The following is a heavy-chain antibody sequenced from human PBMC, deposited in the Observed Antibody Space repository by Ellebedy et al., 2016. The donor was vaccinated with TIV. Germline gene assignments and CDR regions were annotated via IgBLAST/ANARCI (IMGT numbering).Heavy chain of an antibody. V-gene: IGHV4-34*01. CDR1: GGSFSGYY. CDR3: ARLRTVRGVITANYYCGMDV. CDR2: INHSGST. J-gene: IGHJ6*02. D-gene: IGHD3-10*01. Sequence: MPSETLSLTCAVYGGSFSGYYWSWIRQPPGKGLEWIGEINHSGSTNYNPSLKSRVTISVDTSKNQFSLKLSSVTAADTAVYYCARLRTVRGVITANYYCGMDVWGQGTTVTVSS.